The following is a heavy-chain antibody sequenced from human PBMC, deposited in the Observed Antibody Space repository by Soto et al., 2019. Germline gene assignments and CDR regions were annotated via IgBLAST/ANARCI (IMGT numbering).Heavy chain of an antibody. CDR1: CGSISSSNYY. CDR2: IYYSGST. D-gene: IGHD6-19*01. J-gene: IGHJ5*02. Sequence: PSETLSLTCTVSCGSISSSNYYWGWIRQPPGKGLEWIGSIYYSGSTYYNPSLRSRVTISVDTSKNQFSLKLSSVTAADTAVFYCARHYSSGSRNWFDPWGQGTLVTV. CDR3: ARHYSSGSRNWFDP. V-gene: IGHV4-39*01.